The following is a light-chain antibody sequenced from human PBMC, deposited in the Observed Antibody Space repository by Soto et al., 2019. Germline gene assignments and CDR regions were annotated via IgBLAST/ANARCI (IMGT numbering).Light chain of an antibody. CDR2: GAS. CDR1: QSVSSSY. V-gene: IGKV3-20*01. CDR3: QQYGSSPPT. Sequence: EIVLTQSPGNLSLSPGERATLSCRASQSVSSSYLAWYQQKPGQAPRLLIYGASSRATGIPDRFSGSGSGTDFILTISRLEPEDFAVYYCQQYGSSPPTFGQGTKVEIK. J-gene: IGKJ1*01.